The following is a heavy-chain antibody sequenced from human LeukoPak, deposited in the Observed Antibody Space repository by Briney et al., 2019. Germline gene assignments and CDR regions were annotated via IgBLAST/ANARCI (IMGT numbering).Heavy chain of an antibody. D-gene: IGHD2-15*01. Sequence: SETLSLTCAVYGGSFRGYYWSWIRQPPGKGLEWIGEINNSGSTNYNPSLKSRVTISVDTSNNQFSLKLSSVTAADTAVYYCARGSQSLGYCSGGSCRAKIFDYWGQGTLVTVSS. CDR1: GGSFRGYY. J-gene: IGHJ4*02. V-gene: IGHV4-34*01. CDR3: ARGSQSLGYCSGGSCRAKIFDY. CDR2: INNSGST.